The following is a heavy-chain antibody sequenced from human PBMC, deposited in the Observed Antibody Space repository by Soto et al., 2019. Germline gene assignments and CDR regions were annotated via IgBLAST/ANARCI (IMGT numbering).Heavy chain of an antibody. Sequence: GASVKVSCKASGFTFTSSAMQWVRQARGQRLEWIGWIVVGSGNTNYAQKFQERVTITRDMSTSTAYMELSSLRSEDTAVYYCAADSVRCSIWGGYYYYYMDVWGKGTTVTVSS. CDR1: GFTFTSSA. CDR3: AADSVRCSIWGGYYYYYMDV. D-gene: IGHD2-21*01. CDR2: IVVGSGNT. V-gene: IGHV1-58*02. J-gene: IGHJ6*03.